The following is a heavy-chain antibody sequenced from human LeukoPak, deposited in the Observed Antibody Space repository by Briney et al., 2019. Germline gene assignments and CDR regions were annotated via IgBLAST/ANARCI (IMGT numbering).Heavy chain of an antibody. D-gene: IGHD3-16*01. J-gene: IGHJ3*02. CDR1: GGTFISYA. CDR3: VLRLGESPNDAFDI. V-gene: IGHV1-69*13. Sequence: SVKVSCKASGGTFISYAISWVRQAPGQGLEWMGGIIPIFGTANYAQKFQGRVTITADESTSTAYMELSSLRSEDTAEYYCVLRLGESPNDAFDIWGQGTMVTVSS. CDR2: IIPIFGTA.